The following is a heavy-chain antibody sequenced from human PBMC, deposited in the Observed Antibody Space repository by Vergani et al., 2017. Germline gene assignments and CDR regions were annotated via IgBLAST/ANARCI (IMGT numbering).Heavy chain of an antibody. CDR3: ARDSSLIRYGSGRNYYYGMDV. Sequence: EVQLVESGGDLVQPGGSLSLSCAASGFTVSSNYMSWVRQAPGKGLEWFSIIYSGGSTYYADSVKGRFNISRDNSKNTLYLQMNSLRAEDTAVYYCARDSSLIRYGSGRNYYYGMDVWGQGTTVTVSS. D-gene: IGHD3-10*01. J-gene: IGHJ6*02. CDR2: IYSGGST. V-gene: IGHV3-66*02. CDR1: GFTVSSNY.